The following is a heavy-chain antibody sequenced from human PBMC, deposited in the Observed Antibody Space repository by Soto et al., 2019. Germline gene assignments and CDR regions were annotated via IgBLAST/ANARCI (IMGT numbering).Heavy chain of an antibody. CDR1: GGSISSYY. J-gene: IGHJ4*02. V-gene: IGHV4-59*08. CDR2: IYYSGST. CDR3: ARSYYDILTAPWDFDY. Sequence: QVQLQESGPGLVKPSETLSLTCTVSGGSISSYYWSWIRQPPGKGLEWIGYIYYSGSTNYNPSLKSRVTISVDTSKNQFSLKLSSVTAADTAVYYCARSYYDILTAPWDFDYWGQGTLVTVSS. D-gene: IGHD3-9*01.